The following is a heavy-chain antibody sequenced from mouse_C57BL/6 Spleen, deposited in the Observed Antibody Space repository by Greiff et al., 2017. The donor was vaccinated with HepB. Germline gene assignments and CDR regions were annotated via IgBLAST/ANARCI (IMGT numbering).Heavy chain of an antibody. CDR3: ARHYDYRGFAY. CDR2: IYPGDGDT. CDR1: GYAFSSSW. J-gene: IGHJ3*01. Sequence: QVQLQQPGPELVKPGASVKISCKASGYAFSSSWMNWVKQRPGKGLEWIGRIYPGDGDTNYNGKFKGKATLTADKSSSTAYMQLSSLTSEDSAVYFCARHYDYRGFAYWGQGTLVSVSA. D-gene: IGHD2-4*01. V-gene: IGHV1-82*01.